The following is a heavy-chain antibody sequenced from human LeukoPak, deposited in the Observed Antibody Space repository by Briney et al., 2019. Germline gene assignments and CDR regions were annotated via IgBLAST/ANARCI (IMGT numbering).Heavy chain of an antibody. D-gene: IGHD6-19*01. CDR1: GGTFSSYA. CDR2: IIPIFGTA. Sequence: SVKVPCKASGGTFSSYAISWVRQAPGRGREWMGGIIPIFGTANYAQKLQGRVTITADESTSTAYMELSSLRSEDTAVYYCARPYSSGRAYYYYYMDVWGKGTTVTVSS. V-gene: IGHV1-69*01. CDR3: ARPYSSGRAYYYYYMDV. J-gene: IGHJ6*03.